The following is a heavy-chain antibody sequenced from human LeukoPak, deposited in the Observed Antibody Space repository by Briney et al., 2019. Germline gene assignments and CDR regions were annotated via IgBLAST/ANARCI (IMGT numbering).Heavy chain of an antibody. V-gene: IGHV3-7*01. J-gene: IGHJ4*02. CDR1: GFTFSSYA. Sequence: PWGSLRLSCAASGFTFSSYAMSWVRQAPGKGLQWVANIKQDGSEKYYVDSVKGRFTISRDNAKNSLYLQMDSLRTEDTAVYYCARVLDGNWGQGTLVTVSS. D-gene: IGHD5-24*01. CDR3: ARVLDGN. CDR2: IKQDGSEK.